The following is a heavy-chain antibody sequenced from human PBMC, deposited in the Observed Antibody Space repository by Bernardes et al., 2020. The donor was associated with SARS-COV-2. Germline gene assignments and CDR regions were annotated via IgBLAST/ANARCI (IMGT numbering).Heavy chain of an antibody. Sequence: GGSLRVSCAASGFSFSTSWVHWVRQTPGKGLVWVSRINSDGSVIDYADSVKGRFTISRDNAKNTLYLQMNSLRADDTAVYYCARAGQFYFEYWGQGTLVTVSS. V-gene: IGHV3-74*01. J-gene: IGHJ4*02. CDR1: GFSFSTSW. CDR3: ARAGQFYFEY. CDR2: INSDGSVI.